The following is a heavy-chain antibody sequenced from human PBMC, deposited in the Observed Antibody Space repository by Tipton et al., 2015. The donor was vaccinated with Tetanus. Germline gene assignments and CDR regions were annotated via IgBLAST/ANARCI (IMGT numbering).Heavy chain of an antibody. D-gene: IGHD6-13*01. CDR3: ARAVIAAETFFARYYYYGMDV. Sequence: QLVQSGPEVKKPGASVKVSCKASGYTFTSYDINWVRQATGQGLEWMGWMNPNSGNTGYAQKFQGRVTMTRNTSISTAYMELSSLGSEDTAVYCCARAVIAAETFFARYYYYGMDVWGQGTTVTVSS. CDR1: GYTFTSYD. J-gene: IGHJ6*02. V-gene: IGHV1-8*01. CDR2: MNPNSGNT.